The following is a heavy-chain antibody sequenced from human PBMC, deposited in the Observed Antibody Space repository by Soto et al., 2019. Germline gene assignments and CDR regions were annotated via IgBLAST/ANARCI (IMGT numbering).Heavy chain of an antibody. CDR3: ARVLAAARPLDY. CDR1: GYTFTGYY. J-gene: IGHJ4*02. Sequence: ASVKVSCKASGYTFTGYYMHWVRQAPGQGLEWMGWINPNSGGTNYAQKFQGRVTMTRDTSISTAYMELSRLRSDDTAVYYCARVLAAARPLDYWGQGTLVTVSS. D-gene: IGHD6-6*01. V-gene: IGHV1-2*02. CDR2: INPNSGGT.